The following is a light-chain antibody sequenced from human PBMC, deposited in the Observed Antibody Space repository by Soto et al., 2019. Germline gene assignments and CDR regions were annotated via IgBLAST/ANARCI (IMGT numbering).Light chain of an antibody. CDR2: DAS. Sequence: EIVLTQSPATLSLSPGERAILSCKACRSVNSYLAWYQQKPGQTPRLLIHDASNRATGIPVRFSGSGSGTDFTLTISSLEPEDFAVYYCQQRTNWPSSTFGQGTRLEIK. CDR1: RSVNSY. J-gene: IGKJ5*01. V-gene: IGKV3-11*01. CDR3: QQRTNWPSST.